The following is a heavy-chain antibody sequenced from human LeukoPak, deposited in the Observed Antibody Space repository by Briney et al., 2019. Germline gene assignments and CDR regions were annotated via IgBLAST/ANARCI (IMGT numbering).Heavy chain of an antibody. V-gene: IGHV1-69*13. CDR1: GYTFTGYY. J-gene: IGHJ6*03. Sequence: GASVKVSCKASGYTFTGYYMHWVRQAPGQGLEWIGDIIPIFDTANYAQKFQGRVTITADESATTSYMELSSLRSEDTAVYYCARDATVRGPYGGHHFYSYMDVWGKGTTVTISS. CDR2: IIPIFDTA. D-gene: IGHD3-10*01. CDR3: ARDATVRGPYGGHHFYSYMDV.